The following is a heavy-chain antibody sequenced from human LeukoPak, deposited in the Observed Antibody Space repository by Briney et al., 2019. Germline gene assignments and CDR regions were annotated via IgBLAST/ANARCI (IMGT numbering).Heavy chain of an antibody. CDR3: ARDRSRALVDY. CDR2: ISSSSSYI. J-gene: IGHJ4*02. Sequence: GRTLRLSCAVSGFTFSSCSMNWVRHAPGKGLEWVSSISSSSSYIYYADSVKGRFTISRDNAKNSLYLQMNSLRAEDTAVYYCARDRSRALVDYWGQGTLVTVSS. V-gene: IGHV3-21*01. CDR1: GFTFSSCS.